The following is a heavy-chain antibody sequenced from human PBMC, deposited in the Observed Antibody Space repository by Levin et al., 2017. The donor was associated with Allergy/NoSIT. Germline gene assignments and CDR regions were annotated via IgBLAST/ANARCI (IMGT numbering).Heavy chain of an antibody. CDR2: IYYTGST. CDR3: ASGLWGSFLTGH. Sequence: SETLSLTCTVSGGSISSYYWSWIRQPPGKGLEWIGYIYYTGSTNYNPSLKSRVTISVDTSKNQFSLKLTSVTAADTAVYYCASGLWGSFLTGHWGQGTLVTVSS. V-gene: IGHV4-59*01. D-gene: IGHD3-16*01. J-gene: IGHJ4*02. CDR1: GGSISSYY.